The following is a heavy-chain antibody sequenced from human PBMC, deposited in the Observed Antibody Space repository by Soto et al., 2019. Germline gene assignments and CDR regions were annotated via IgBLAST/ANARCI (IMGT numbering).Heavy chain of an antibody. Sequence: GASVKVSCKASGGTFSSYAISWVRQAPGQGLEWMGGIIPIFGTANYAQKFQGRVTITADESTSTAYMELSSLRSEDTAVYYCARARDCTNGVCWTTKGAFDIWGQGTMVTVSS. CDR1: GGTFSSYA. D-gene: IGHD2-8*01. V-gene: IGHV1-69*13. J-gene: IGHJ3*02. CDR2: IIPIFGTA. CDR3: ARARDCTNGVCWTTKGAFDI.